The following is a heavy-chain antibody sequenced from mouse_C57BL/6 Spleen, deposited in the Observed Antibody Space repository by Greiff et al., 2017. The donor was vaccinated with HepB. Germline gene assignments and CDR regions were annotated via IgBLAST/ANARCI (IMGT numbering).Heavy chain of an antibody. CDR2: IRNKANNHAT. J-gene: IGHJ4*01. V-gene: IGHV6-6*01. CDR1: GFTFSDAW. Sequence: EVKLQESGGGLVQPGGSMKLSCAASGFTFSDAWMDWVRQSPEKGLEWVAEIRNKANNHATYYAESVKGRFTISRDDSKSSVYLQMNSLRAEDTGIYYCTPGDGYYGAMDYWGQGTSVTVSS. CDR3: TPGDGYYGAMDY. D-gene: IGHD2-3*01.